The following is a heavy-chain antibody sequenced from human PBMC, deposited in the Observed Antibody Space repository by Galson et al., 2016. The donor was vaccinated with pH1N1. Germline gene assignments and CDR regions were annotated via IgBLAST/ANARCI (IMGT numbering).Heavy chain of an antibody. CDR2: ISAYDGHT. Sequence: SVKVSCKASGYTFINYGIAWVRQAPGQGPEWMGWISAYDGHTDYAQNFQGRVVMTIDTSTSTANMELRSLRSDDTGGYYCARDRGVFDIWGQGTRVTVSS. CDR1: GYTFINYG. J-gene: IGHJ3*02. D-gene: IGHD3-10*01. V-gene: IGHV1-18*01. CDR3: ARDRGVFDI.